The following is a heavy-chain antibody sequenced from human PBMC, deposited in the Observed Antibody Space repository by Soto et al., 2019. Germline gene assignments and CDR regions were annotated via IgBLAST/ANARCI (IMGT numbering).Heavy chain of an antibody. Sequence: ASVKVSCKASGYTFTSYGISWVRQAPGQGLEWMGWISAYNGNTNYAQKLQGRVTMTTDTSTSTAYMELRSLRSDDTAVYYCARSRRSGAGTLFYLGKELWGQGTTVTVSS. V-gene: IGHV1-18*01. J-gene: IGHJ6*02. CDR3: ARSRRSGAGTLFYLGKEL. D-gene: IGHD3-3*01. CDR1: GYTFTSYG. CDR2: ISAYNGNT.